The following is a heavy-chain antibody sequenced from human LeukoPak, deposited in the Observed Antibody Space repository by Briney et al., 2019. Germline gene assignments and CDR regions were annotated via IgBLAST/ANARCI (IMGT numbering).Heavy chain of an antibody. D-gene: IGHD5-24*01. J-gene: IGHJ4*02. CDR2: IIPIFGTA. CDR1: GGTFSSYA. V-gene: IGHV1-69*05. CDR3: AGRDGYNYHYFDY. Sequence: SVKVSCKASGGTFSSYAISWVRQAPGQGLEWMGGIIPIFGTANYAQKFQGRVTITTDESTSTAYMELSSLRSEDTAVYYCAGRDGYNYHYFDYWGQGTLVTVSS.